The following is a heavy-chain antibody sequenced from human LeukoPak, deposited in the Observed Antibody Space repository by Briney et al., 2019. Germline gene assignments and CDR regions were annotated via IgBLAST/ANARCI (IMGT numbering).Heavy chain of an antibody. J-gene: IGHJ4*02. CDR1: GFTFGDYG. V-gene: IGHV3-49*03. D-gene: IGHD1-26*01. Sequence: GGSLRLSCTGSGFTFGDYGMSWIRQAPGKGLEWVGFIRSKGYGGTTEYAASVKGRFSISRDDSKSIAYLQMNSLKTEDTAVYYCTRGSREEGFDYWGQGTLVTVSS. CDR2: IRSKGYGGTT. CDR3: TRGSREEGFDY.